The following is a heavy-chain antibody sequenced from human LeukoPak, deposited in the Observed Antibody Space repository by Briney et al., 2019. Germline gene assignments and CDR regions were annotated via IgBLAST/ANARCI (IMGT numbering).Heavy chain of an antibody. CDR3: AKDQQQLEYYYYGMDV. Sequence: GRSLRLSCAASGFTFSSYGMHWVRQAPGKGLEWVALISYDGDKKYYADSVKGRFTISRENSRNTLYLQMNSLRAEDTAVYYCAKDQQQLEYYYYGMDVWGRGTTVTVSS. CDR2: ISYDGDKK. CDR1: GFTFSSYG. J-gene: IGHJ6*02. V-gene: IGHV3-30*18. D-gene: IGHD6-13*01.